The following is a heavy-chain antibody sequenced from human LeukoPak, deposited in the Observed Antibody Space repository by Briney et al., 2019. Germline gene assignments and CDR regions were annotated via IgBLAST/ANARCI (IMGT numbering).Heavy chain of an antibody. Sequence: SETLSLTCTVSGGSISSDYWSWIRQPPGKGLEWIGYIYYSGSTNNNPSLKSRVTISVDTSKTQFSLKLSSVTAADTTVYYSGSTNNNPSLKSRVTISVDTSKNQFSLKLSSVTAADTAVYYCARMTYGGDSVGYYYMDVWGKGTTVTVSS. J-gene: IGHJ6*03. V-gene: IGHV4-59*01. CDR1: GGSISSDY. CDR3: GSTNNNPSLKSRVTISVDTSKNQFSLKLSSVTAADTAVYYCARMTYGGDSVGYYYMDV. CDR2: IYYSGST. D-gene: IGHD3-10*01.